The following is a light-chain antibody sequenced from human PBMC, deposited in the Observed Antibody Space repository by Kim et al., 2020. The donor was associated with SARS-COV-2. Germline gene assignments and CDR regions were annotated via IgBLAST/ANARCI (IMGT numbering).Light chain of an antibody. J-gene: IGLJ1*01. Sequence: GQSVTVSCSGAVSSIESNYVSWYQQVPGRAPKLLIYRDILRPSGVPDRFSGSKSDHSASLAITGLRSADEPLYFCATWDASLSEYVFGPGTKVTVL. CDR3: ATWDASLSEYV. CDR2: RDI. V-gene: IGLV1-47*01. CDR1: VSSIESNY.